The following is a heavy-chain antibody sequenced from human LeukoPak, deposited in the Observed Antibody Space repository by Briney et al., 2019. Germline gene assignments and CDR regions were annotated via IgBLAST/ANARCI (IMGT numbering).Heavy chain of an antibody. D-gene: IGHD1-1*01. J-gene: IGHJ6*03. V-gene: IGHV3-7*03. CDR1: GFTFSSYW. Sequence: GGSLRLSCAASGFTFSSYWMSWVRQAPGKGLEWVANIKQDGSEKYYVDSVKGRFTISRDNAKNSLYLQMNSLRTEDTALYYCAKGNAYSDYYMDVWGKGTTVTVSS. CDR2: IKQDGSEK. CDR3: AKGNAYSDYYMDV.